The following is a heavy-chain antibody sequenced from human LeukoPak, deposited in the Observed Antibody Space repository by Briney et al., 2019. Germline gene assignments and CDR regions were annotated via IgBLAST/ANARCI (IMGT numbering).Heavy chain of an antibody. D-gene: IGHD3-10*01. V-gene: IGHV3-30*02. CDR1: GFTLSNYG. CDR2: LRYDGSNT. CDR3: ARGYGSRSYYGMDV. Sequence: GGSLRPSCVASGFTLSNYGMHWVRQAPGKGLEWVALLRYDGSNTLYADSVKGRLTISRDNSKNTLYLQMNSLRAEDTAVYYCARGYGSRSYYGMDVWGQGTTVTVSS. J-gene: IGHJ6*02.